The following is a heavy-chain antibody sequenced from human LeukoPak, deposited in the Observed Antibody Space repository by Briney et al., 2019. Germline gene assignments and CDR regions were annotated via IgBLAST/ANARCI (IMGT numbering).Heavy chain of an antibody. CDR2: ISVSGGHT. CDR3: AKDWVSCSGTTCYVGIFDY. V-gene: IGHV3-23*01. D-gene: IGHD2-15*01. CDR1: GFTFSSYA. J-gene: IGHJ4*02. Sequence: GGSLRLSCAASGFTFSSYAMSWVRQTPGQGLEWLSAISVSGGHTYYADSVKGRFTISRDNSENTLYLQMNSLRAEDTAVYYCAKDWVSCSGTTCYVGIFDYWGQGALVTVSS.